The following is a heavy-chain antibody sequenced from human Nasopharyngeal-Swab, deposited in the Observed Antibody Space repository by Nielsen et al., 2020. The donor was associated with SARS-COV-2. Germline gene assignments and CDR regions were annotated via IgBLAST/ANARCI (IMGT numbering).Heavy chain of an antibody. CDR3: ARALPDTYCGGDCYYN. CDR2: ISSSSSYI. D-gene: IGHD2-21*02. V-gene: IGHV3-21*01. J-gene: IGHJ4*02. CDR1: GFTFSSYG. Sequence: GGSLRLSCAASGFTFSSYGMHWVRQAPGKGLEWVSSISSSSSYIYYADSVKGRFTISRDNAKNSLYLQMNSLRAEDTAVYYCARALPDTYCGGDCYYNWGQGTLVTVSS.